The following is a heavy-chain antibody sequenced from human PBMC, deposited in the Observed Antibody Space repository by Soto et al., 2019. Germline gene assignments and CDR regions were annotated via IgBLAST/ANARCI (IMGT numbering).Heavy chain of an antibody. J-gene: IGHJ3*02. CDR1: VFSFISYG. Sequence: PGWSLRLSCASSVFSFISYGMHWVRQAPGRGLEWVTVISNDGNRKYYGESVKGRFSVSRDNDKDTLYLQMNGLRPEDTGVYYCAKDRRQLSALDMWGQGTTVTGS. V-gene: IGHV3-30*18. D-gene: IGHD6-6*01. CDR2: ISNDGNRK. CDR3: AKDRRQLSALDM.